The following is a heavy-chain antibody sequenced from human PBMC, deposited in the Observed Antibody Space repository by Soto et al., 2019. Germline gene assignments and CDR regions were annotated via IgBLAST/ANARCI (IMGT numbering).Heavy chain of an antibody. J-gene: IGHJ6*01. CDR2: ISYDGSNK. CDR1: GFTFSSYA. CDR3: ARGYCTNGVCPDYYYYGMDV. D-gene: IGHD2-8*01. Sequence: QVQLVESGGGVVQPGRSLRLSCAASGFTFSSYAMHWVRQAPGKGLEWVAVISYDGSNKYYADSVKGRFTISRDNSKNTLYLQMNSLRAEDTAVYYCARGYCTNGVCPDYYYYGMDVW. V-gene: IGHV3-30-3*01.